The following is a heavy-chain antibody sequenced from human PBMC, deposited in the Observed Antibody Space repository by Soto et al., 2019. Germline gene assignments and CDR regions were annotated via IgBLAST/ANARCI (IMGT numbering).Heavy chain of an antibody. CDR2: TSYDGSNK. J-gene: IGHJ2*01. V-gene: IGHV3-30*18. D-gene: IGHD2-21*02. Sequence: GGSLRLSCAASGFTFRSYGMHWVRQAPGKGLEWVAVTSYDGSNKDYADSVKGRFTISRDNSKNTLYLQMNSLRAEDTAVYYWAKDPGGDLYWYFDLWGRGTLVTVS. CDR1: GFTFRSYG. CDR3: AKDPGGDLYWYFDL.